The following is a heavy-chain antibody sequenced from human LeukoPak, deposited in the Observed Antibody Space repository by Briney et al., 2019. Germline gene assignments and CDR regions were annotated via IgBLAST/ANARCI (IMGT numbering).Heavy chain of an antibody. CDR1: GYTFIDYA. V-gene: IGHV1-3*01. J-gene: IGHJ4*02. CDR3: ARGIEASSGWYVIDY. Sequence: ASVNVSCKASGYTFIDYAMHWVRQAPGQRLEWMGWINAGNGNTKYSQKFQGRVIITRDTSATIAYMELSRLRSEDTAVYYCARGIEASSGWYVIDYWGQGTLVIVSS. D-gene: IGHD6-19*01. CDR2: INAGNGNT.